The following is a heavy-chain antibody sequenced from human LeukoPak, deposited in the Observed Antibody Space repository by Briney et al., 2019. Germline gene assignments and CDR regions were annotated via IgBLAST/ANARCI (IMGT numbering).Heavy chain of an antibody. J-gene: IGHJ3*01. Sequence: GGSLRLSCAASGFIFSDYYINWIRQAPGKGLEWISYISSSGSTINYADSVKGRFTISRDNTKNSLFLQMNSLRAEDTAVYYCARLYDYTGFDFWGQGAMVIVAS. V-gene: IGHV3-11*01. D-gene: IGHD4-11*01. CDR3: ARLYDYTGFDF. CDR1: GFIFSDYY. CDR2: ISSSGSTI.